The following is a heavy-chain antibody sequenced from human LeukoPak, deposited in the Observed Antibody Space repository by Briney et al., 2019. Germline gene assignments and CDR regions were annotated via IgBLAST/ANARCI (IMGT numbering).Heavy chain of an antibody. CDR3: ARGQQLVRHWFDP. CDR2: INHSGST. V-gene: IGHV4-34*01. D-gene: IGHD6-6*01. Sequence: SETLSLTCAVYGGSFSGYYWSWIRQPPGKGLEWIGEINHSGSTNYNPSLKSRVTISVDTSKNQFSLKLSSVTAADTAVYYCARGQQLVRHWFDPWGQGTLVTVSS. J-gene: IGHJ5*02. CDR1: GGSFSGYY.